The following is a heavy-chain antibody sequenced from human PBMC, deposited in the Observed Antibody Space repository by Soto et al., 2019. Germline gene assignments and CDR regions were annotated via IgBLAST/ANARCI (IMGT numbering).Heavy chain of an antibody. CDR3: ARATHMDG. Sequence: GGSLRLSCTASGFTFSSYWMSLVRQAPGKGLEWVANIDHDGGEKYYVDSVKGRFTISRANAKNSLYLQMNSLRAEDTAVYYCARATHMDGWRQGAAVTVSS. J-gene: IGHJ6*02. CDR2: IDHDGGEK. CDR1: GFTFSSYW. V-gene: IGHV3-7*04.